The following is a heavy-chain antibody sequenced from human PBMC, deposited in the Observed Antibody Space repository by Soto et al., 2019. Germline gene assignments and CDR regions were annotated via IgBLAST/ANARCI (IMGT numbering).Heavy chain of an antibody. D-gene: IGHD2-2*02. CDR3: ANQPASIRTFDY. V-gene: IGHV3-23*01. J-gene: IGHJ4*02. CDR1: GFSFNSLA. CDR2: MSGDGRRK. Sequence: GGSLRLSCVASGFSFNSLAMSWVRQAPGQGLEWVSTMSGDGRRKEYADPVKGRFTISRDNSKNTLYLQMNSLRAEDTAVYYCANQPASIRTFDYWGQGPLVTSPQ.